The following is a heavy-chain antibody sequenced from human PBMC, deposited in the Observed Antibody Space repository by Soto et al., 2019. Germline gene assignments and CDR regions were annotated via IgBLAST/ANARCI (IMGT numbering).Heavy chain of an antibody. CDR1: GGSISSYH. D-gene: IGHD5-12*01. V-gene: IGHV4-59*01. CDR3: ARARSGYNIDAFDI. CDR2: IFHSGST. J-gene: IGHJ3*02. Sequence: SETLSLTCTVSGGSISSYHWSWIRQPPGKGLEWIGYIFHSGSTNYKSSLKSRVTISLDTSKNQFSLKLNSVTAADTAVYYCARARSGYNIDAFDIWSQGTMVTVSS.